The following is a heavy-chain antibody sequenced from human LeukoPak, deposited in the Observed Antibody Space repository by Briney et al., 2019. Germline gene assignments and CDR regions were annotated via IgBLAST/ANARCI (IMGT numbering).Heavy chain of an antibody. CDR1: GYSFTSYW. CDR2: IYPGDSDT. J-gene: IGHJ6*02. CDR3: ARLAYGDYVSLNDYYYYGMDV. D-gene: IGHD4-17*01. V-gene: IGHV5-51*01. Sequence: GESLKISCKGSGYSFTSYWIGWVRQMPGKGLEWMGIIYPGDSDTRYSPSFQGQVTISADKSISTAYLQWSSLKASDTAMYYCARLAYGDYVSLNDYYYYGMDVWGQGTTVTVSS.